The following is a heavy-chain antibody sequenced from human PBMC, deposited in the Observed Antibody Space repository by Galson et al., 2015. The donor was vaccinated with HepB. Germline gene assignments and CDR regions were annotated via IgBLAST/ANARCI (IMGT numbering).Heavy chain of an antibody. CDR2: IYFRGNT. CDR1: GGSISSGDYY. V-gene: IGHV4-30-4*01. CDR3: ARTLRDYSFDF. Sequence: TLSLTCTVSGGSISSGDYYWSWIRQPPGKGLELIGYIYFRGNTYYNPSLKSRLIISVDTSKNQFSLKLTSVTAADTAVYYCARTLRDYSFDFWGRGTLVTVSS. J-gene: IGHJ4*02. D-gene: IGHD2-21*02.